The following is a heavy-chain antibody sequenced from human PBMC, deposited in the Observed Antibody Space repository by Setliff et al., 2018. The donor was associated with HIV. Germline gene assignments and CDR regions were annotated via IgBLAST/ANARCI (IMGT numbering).Heavy chain of an antibody. Sequence: ASVKVSCKPSGYSFTNHYMHWVRQAPGQGLEWMGVINPTGGSTRNTRKFQGRVAMTRDTSTSTVYMELSSLRSEDTAVHYCASAGAWQRNALDIWGQGTMVTVSS. CDR3: ASAGAWQRNALDI. D-gene: IGHD5-12*01. CDR1: GYSFTNHY. CDR2: INPTGGST. V-gene: IGHV1-46*01. J-gene: IGHJ3*02.